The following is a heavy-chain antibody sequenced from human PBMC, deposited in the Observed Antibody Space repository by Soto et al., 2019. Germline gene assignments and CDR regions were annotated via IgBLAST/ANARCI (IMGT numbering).Heavy chain of an antibody. D-gene: IGHD3-3*01. CDR1: GGSFSCYY. J-gene: IGHJ5*02. CDR3: ASQYDFWSGYYSA. V-gene: IGHV4-34*01. CDR2: INHSGST. Sequence: SETLSLTCAVYGGSFSCYYWSWIRQPPGKGLEWIGEINHSGSTNYNPSLKSRVTISVDTSKNQFSLKLSSVTAADTAVYYCASQYDFWSGYYSAWGQRTLVTVSS.